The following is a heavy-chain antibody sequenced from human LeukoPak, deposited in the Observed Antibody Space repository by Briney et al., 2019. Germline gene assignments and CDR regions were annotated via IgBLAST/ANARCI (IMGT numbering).Heavy chain of an antibody. D-gene: IGHD1-26*01. CDR3: ARGAVGATENFDY. CDR1: GYTFFSYG. Sequence: GASVKVSCKASGYTFFSYGISWVRQAPGQGLEWMGGIIPIFGTANYAQKFQGRVTITADESTSTAYMELSSLRSEDAAVYYCARGAVGATENFDYWGQGTLVTVSS. CDR2: IIPIFGTA. J-gene: IGHJ4*02. V-gene: IGHV1-69*13.